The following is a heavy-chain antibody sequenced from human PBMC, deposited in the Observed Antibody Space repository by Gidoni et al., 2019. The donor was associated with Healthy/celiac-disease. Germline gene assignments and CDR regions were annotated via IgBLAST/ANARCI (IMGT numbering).Heavy chain of an antibody. CDR2: IYYSGST. D-gene: IGHD6-13*01. CDR3: LVYSRIHDAFDI. V-gene: IGHV4-39*01. Sequence: QLQLQESGPGLVKPSETLSLTCTVSGGSISSSSYYWGWIRQPPGKGLEWIGSIYYSGSTYYNPSLKSRVTISVDTSKNQFSLKLSSVTAADTAVYYCLVYSRIHDAFDIWGQGTMVTVSS. J-gene: IGHJ3*02. CDR1: GGSISSSSYY.